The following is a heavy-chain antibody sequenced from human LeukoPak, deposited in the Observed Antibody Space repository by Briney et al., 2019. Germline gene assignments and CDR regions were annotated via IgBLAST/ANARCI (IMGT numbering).Heavy chain of an antibody. CDR3: AKCLPYDYVWGSYRPDGNYYYMDV. J-gene: IGHJ6*03. V-gene: IGHV3-23*01. D-gene: IGHD3-16*02. Sequence: PGGSLRLSCAASGFTFRIYAMGWVRQAPGEGLEWVSAISGSGGSTYYADSVKGRFTISRDNAKNSLYLQMNSLRAEDTAVYYCAKCLPYDYVWGSYRPDGNYYYMDVWGKGTTVTVSS. CDR1: GFTFRIYA. CDR2: ISGSGGST.